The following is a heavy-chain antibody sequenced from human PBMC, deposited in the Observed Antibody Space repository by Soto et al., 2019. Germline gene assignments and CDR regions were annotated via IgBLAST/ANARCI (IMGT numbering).Heavy chain of an antibody. CDR2: IKHSGLA. J-gene: IGHJ3*01. CDR3: GRIYRTTWSHDALDL. D-gene: IGHD2-2*01. Sequence: PSVTLSLTRAVSGGSFTDYYWSWIRQPSGKGLEWTGAIKHSGLANYNSSLKSRITMSVDTTKNRFSLTLSSVTADDTAVYCCGRIYRTTWSHDALDLWGQGKVVT. V-gene: IGHV4-34*01. CDR1: GGSFTDYY.